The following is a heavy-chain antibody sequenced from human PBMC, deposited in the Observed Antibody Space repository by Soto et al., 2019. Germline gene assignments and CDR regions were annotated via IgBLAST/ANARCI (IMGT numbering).Heavy chain of an antibody. CDR2: VIPIFGKP. CDR1: GGTFSSYS. V-gene: IGHV1-69*06. Sequence: QVQLVQSGAEVKKSGSPVKVSCTASGGTFSSYSINWVRQAPGQGLEWMGGVIPIFGKPTYAQKFQGRLTITADKSTSTAYMELTSLRYDDTAVYYCARERSYYYAMDVWGQGTTVTVYS. J-gene: IGHJ6*02. CDR3: ARERSYYYAMDV.